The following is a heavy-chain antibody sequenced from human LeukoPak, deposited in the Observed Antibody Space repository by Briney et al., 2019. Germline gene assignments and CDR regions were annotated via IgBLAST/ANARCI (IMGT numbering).Heavy chain of an antibody. CDR3: ARDAAVRGVSFDY. V-gene: IGHV4-4*07. Sequence: PSETLSLTCAVYGGSFSGYYWSWIRQPAGKGLEWIGRIYTSGSTNYNPSLKSRVTISVDTSKNQFSLKLSSVTAADTAVYYCARDAAVRGVSFDYWGQGTLVTVSS. J-gene: IGHJ4*02. D-gene: IGHD3-10*01. CDR1: GGSFSGYY. CDR2: IYTSGST.